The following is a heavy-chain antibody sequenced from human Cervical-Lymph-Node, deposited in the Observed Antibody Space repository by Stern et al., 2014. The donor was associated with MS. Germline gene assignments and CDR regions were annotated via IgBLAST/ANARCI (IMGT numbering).Heavy chain of an antibody. CDR2: VNPNSGGT. CDR3: ARGPNEHWGGHYNSNGMDV. D-gene: IGHD2-21*01. V-gene: IGHV1-2*02. Sequence: QVQLMQSGAAVKKPGASLKVSCTASGYSFTAYYLHWVRQPPGQGLAWMGWVNPNSGGTSYAPKFHGRVTMTRDTSNSTAFMELSTLTSDDTAFYYCARGPNEHWGGHYNSNGMDVWGQGTTVTVSS. CDR1: GYSFTAYY. J-gene: IGHJ6*02.